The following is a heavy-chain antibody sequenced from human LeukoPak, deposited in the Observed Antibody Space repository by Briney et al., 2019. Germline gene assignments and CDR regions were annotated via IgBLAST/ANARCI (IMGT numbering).Heavy chain of an antibody. J-gene: IGHJ4*02. V-gene: IGHV4-38-2*02. CDR3: ARHRTTVVTPVDY. Sequence: KSSETLSLTCTVSGYSISSGYYWGWIRQPPGKGLEWIGSIYHSGSTYYNPSLKSRVTISVDTPKNQFSLKLSSVTAADTAVYYCARHRTTVVTPVDYWGQGTLVTVSS. CDR1: GYSISSGYY. CDR2: IYHSGST. D-gene: IGHD4-23*01.